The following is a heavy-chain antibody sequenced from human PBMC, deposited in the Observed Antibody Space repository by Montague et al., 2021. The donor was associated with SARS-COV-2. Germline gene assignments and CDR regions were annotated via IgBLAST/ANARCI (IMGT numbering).Heavy chain of an antibody. CDR3: AREGMVGTTTGLDY. Sequence: SLRLSCAASGFTFSSYGFHWVRQAPGKGLEWVAVIWFDGSNEYYADSVKGRFTIPRDNSKNTLYLQMNSLRAEDTAVYYCAREGMVGTTTGLDYWGQGTLVTVSS. V-gene: IGHV3-33*01. CDR1: GFTFSSYG. D-gene: IGHD1-26*01. J-gene: IGHJ4*02. CDR2: IWFDGSNE.